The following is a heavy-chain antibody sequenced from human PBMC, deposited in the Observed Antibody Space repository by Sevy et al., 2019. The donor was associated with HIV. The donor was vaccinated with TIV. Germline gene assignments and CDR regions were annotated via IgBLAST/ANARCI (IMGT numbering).Heavy chain of an antibody. CDR1: GFTFSDFR. Sequence: GGALRLSCAASGFTFSDFRMHWVRQAPGKGLEWVAVISYDARNTKYNPDSVKGRFTISRDNSKNTLYLQINSLRPEVTAIYYCARDKGEILSSAFDYWGQGTLVTVSS. J-gene: IGHJ4*02. CDR2: ISYDARNTK. D-gene: IGHD3-16*01. CDR3: ARDKGEILSSAFDY. V-gene: IGHV3-30*04.